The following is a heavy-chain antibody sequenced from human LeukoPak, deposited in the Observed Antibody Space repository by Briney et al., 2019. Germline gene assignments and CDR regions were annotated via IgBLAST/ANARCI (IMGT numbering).Heavy chain of an antibody. CDR1: GFTFNAYW. Sequence: GGSLRLSCAASGFTFNAYWMHWVRQDPGKGLVWVSRVSDDGNSRSYADSVKGRFTISRDTAKNTLYLQMNSLRAEDTAVYYCAREVTSVITLDYWGQGTLVTVSS. CDR3: AREVTSVITLDY. V-gene: IGHV3-74*01. D-gene: IGHD4-11*01. J-gene: IGHJ4*02. CDR2: VSDDGNSR.